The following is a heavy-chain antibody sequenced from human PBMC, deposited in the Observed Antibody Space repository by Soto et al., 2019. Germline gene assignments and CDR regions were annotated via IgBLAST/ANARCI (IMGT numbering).Heavy chain of an antibody. Sequence: ASVKVSCKVSGYTLTELSMHWVRQAPGKGLEWMGGFDPEDGETIYAQKFQGRVTMTEDTSTDTAYMELSSLRSEDTAVYYCATLVYGDYAEWFDPWGQGTLVTVSS. J-gene: IGHJ5*02. V-gene: IGHV1-24*01. CDR2: FDPEDGET. CDR1: GYTLTELS. D-gene: IGHD4-17*01. CDR3: ATLVYGDYAEWFDP.